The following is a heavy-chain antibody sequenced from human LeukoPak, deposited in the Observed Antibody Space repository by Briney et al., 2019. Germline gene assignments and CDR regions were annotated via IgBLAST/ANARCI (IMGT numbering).Heavy chain of an antibody. V-gene: IGHV3-66*02. J-gene: IGHJ5*02. CDR3: ARERYQSSGWYLGWFDP. D-gene: IGHD6-19*01. CDR2: IYSGGST. Sequence: PGGSLRLSCAASGFTVSSNYMSWVRQAPGKGLEWVSVIYSGGSTYYADSVKGRFTISRDNSKSTLYLQMNSLRAEDTAVYYCARERYQSSGWYLGWFDPWGQGTLVTVSS. CDR1: GFTVSSNY.